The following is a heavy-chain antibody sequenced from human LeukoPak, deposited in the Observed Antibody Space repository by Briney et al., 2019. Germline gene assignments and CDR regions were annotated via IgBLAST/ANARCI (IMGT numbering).Heavy chain of an antibody. J-gene: IGHJ6*04. CDR2: INHSGST. V-gene: IGHV4-34*01. CDR1: GGSFNGYY. D-gene: IGHD3-10*01. Sequence: SETLSLTCAVYGGSFNGYYWSWIRQPPGKGLEWIGEINHSGSTNYNPSLKSRVTISVDTSKNQFSLKLSSVTAADTAVYYCARCITMVRGGTPYYGMDVWGKGTTVTVSS. CDR3: ARCITMVRGGTPYYGMDV.